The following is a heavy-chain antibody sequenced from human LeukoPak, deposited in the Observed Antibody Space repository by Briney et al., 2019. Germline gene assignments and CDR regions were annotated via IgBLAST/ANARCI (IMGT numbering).Heavy chain of an antibody. J-gene: IGHJ6*03. CDR3: ARDIIRFLEPSYYMDV. CDR1: GFTFSSYS. V-gene: IGHV3-21*01. CDR2: ISSSSSYI. Sequence: GGSLRLSCAASGFTFSSYSMNWVREAPGKGREWVSSISSSSSYIYYADSVKGRFTISRDNAKNSLYLQMNSLRAEDTAVYYCARDIIRFLEPSYYMDVWGKGTTVTVSS. D-gene: IGHD3-3*01.